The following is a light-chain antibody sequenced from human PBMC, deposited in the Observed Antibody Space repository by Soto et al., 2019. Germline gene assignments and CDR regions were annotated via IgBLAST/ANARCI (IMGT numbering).Light chain of an antibody. Sequence: QSVLTQPPCASVSPGQSVAISCTGTSSDVGGYNYVSLYQQHPGKAPKLMIYEVNKRPSGVPDRFSGSKSGNTASLTVSGLQAEDEADYYCSSYAGSSNVFGTGPKVTVL. CDR1: SSDVGGYNY. CDR3: SSYAGSSNV. V-gene: IGLV2-8*01. J-gene: IGLJ1*01. CDR2: EVN.